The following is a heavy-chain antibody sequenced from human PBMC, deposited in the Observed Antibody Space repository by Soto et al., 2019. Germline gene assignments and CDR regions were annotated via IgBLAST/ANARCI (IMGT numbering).Heavy chain of an antibody. V-gene: IGHV3-21*01. J-gene: IGHJ4*02. CDR3: AGGYGGIDY. CDR2: ISSSGTSM. CDR1: EFAFSNSY. Sequence: GGSLRLSCTASEFAFSNSYMNWVRQAPGKGLEWVSSISSSGTSMFYADSLRGRFTISRDNAKNSLYLQMNSLRAEDTAVYYCAGGYGGIDYWGPGTLVTVS. D-gene: IGHD3-10*01.